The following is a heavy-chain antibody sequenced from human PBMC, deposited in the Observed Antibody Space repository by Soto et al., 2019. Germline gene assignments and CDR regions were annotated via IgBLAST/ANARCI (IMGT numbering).Heavy chain of an antibody. CDR2: VSYDGKRE. Sequence: QVQLVESGGGVVQPGGSLRFSGAAPGFTFGAYTLHWFRQPPGKGLEWVAVVSYDGKRERNTYPVKGRFTVSRDNSQSTMYLQMNSLKSEDMAVYYCVRDGYSGRSDGYDIWGQGTMVTVSS. J-gene: IGHJ3*02. V-gene: IGHV3-30*04. D-gene: IGHD1-26*01. CDR1: GFTFGAYT. CDR3: VRDGYSGRSDGYDI.